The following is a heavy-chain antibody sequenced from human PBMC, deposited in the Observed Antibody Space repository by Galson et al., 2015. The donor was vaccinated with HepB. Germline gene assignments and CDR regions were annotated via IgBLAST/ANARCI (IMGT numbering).Heavy chain of an antibody. Sequence: SETLSLTCIVSGGSISSSTYIWNWIRQPPGKGLEWIGSMYYSGSTYYNLSLKSRVTISIDTSKNQFPLSLSSVTAADTAVYYCARVERSTSWAKFEYWGQGTLVTVSS. J-gene: IGHJ4*02. CDR1: GGSISSSTYI. CDR3: ARVERSTSWAKFEY. CDR2: MYYSGST. D-gene: IGHD2-2*01. V-gene: IGHV4-39*06.